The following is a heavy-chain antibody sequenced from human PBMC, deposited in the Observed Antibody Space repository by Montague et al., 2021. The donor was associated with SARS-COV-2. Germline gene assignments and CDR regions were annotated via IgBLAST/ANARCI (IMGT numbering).Heavy chain of an antibody. Sequence: SETLSLTCTVSGGSISTYYWSWIRQPPGKGLEWIGYIYYSGSTNYNPSLKSRVTISVDTSKNQFPLKLSSLTAADTAVYYCARHGPVVVVTAIHDTFDFWGQGTLVTVSS. J-gene: IGHJ4*02. CDR3: ARHGPVVVVTAIHDTFDF. D-gene: IGHD2-21*02. CDR1: GGSISTYY. CDR2: IYYSGST. V-gene: IGHV4-59*08.